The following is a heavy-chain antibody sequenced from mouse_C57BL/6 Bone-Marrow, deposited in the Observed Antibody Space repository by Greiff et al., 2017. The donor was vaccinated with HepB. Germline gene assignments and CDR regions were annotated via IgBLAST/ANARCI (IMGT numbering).Heavy chain of an antibody. CDR3: ARVYGSSLYFDY. CDR2: INPGSGGT. D-gene: IGHD1-1*01. CDR1: GYAFTNYL. J-gene: IGHJ2*01. Sequence: VQLQQSGAELVRPGTSVKVSCKASGYAFTNYLIEWVKQRPGQGLEWIGVINPGSGGTNYKEKFKGKATLTADKSSSTAYMQLSSLTSEDSAVYFCARVYGSSLYFDYWGQGTTLTVSS. V-gene: IGHV1-54*01.